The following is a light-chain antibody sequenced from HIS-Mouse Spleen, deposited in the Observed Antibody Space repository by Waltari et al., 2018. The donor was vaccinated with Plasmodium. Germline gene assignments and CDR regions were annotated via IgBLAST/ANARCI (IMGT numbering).Light chain of an antibody. Sequence: EIVMTQSPATLSVSPGERATLSCRASQSVSSNLAWYQQKPGQAPRLLIYGASTRAPCIPARFSGSGSGTEFTLTISSLQSEDFAVYYCQQYNNWSFTFGPGTKVDIK. V-gene: IGKV3-15*01. CDR2: GAS. CDR3: QQYNNWSFT. J-gene: IGKJ3*01. CDR1: QSVSSN.